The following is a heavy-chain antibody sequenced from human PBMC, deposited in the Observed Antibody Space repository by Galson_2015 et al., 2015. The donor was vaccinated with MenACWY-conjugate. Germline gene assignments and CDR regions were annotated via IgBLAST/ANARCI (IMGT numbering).Heavy chain of an antibody. CDR3: ARPGVGAAEDWNFEL. J-gene: IGHJ2*01. Sequence: QSGAEVKEPGESLKISCKGSGYNFTTFWIAWVRQMPGKGLEWMGIIYPGDSDTRYSPSFQGQVTISADKSISTAYLQWSSLKASDTAMYYCARPGVGAAEDWNFELWGRGTLVTVSS. CDR2: IYPGDSDT. V-gene: IGHV5-51*01. D-gene: IGHD2-15*01. CDR1: GYNFTTFW.